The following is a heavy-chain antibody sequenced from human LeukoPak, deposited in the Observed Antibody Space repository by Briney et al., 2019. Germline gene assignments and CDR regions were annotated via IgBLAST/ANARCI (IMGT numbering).Heavy chain of an antibody. Sequence: ESGPTLVNPTQTLTLTCTFSGFSLSTSGVGVGWIRQPPGKALEWLARIDWDDDKYYNTSLKTRLTISKDTSKNQVVLTMTNMDPVDTATYYCARKVAATGTGGWFDPWGQGALVTVSS. CDR1: GFSLSTSGVG. D-gene: IGHD6-13*01. CDR3: ARKVAATGTGGWFDP. V-gene: IGHV2-70*11. CDR2: IDWDDDK. J-gene: IGHJ5*02.